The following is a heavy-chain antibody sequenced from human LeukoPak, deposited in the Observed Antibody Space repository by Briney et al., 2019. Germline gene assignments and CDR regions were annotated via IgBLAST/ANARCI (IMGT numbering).Heavy chain of an antibody. J-gene: IGHJ4*02. CDR2: ISSNGGST. V-gene: IGHV3-64D*06. D-gene: IGHD2-2*01. CDR3: AKGDQLLGDY. CDR1: GFTFSSYA. Sequence: GGSLRLSCSASGFTFSSYAMHWVRQAPGKGLEYVSAISSNGGSTYYADSVKGRFTISRDNSKNTLYLQMSSLRAEDTAVYYCAKGDQLLGDYWGQGTLVTVSS.